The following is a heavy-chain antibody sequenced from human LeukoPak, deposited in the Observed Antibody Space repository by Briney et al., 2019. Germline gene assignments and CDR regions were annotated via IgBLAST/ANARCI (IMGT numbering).Heavy chain of an antibody. D-gene: IGHD3-10*01. V-gene: IGHV1-69*04. CDR2: IIPILGIA. J-gene: IGHJ4*02. CDR3: AREMGTMVRGVLGN. CDR1: GGTFSSYA. Sequence: SVKVSCKASGGTFSSYAISWVRQAPGQGLEWMGRIIPILGIANYAQKFQGRVTITADKSTSTAYMELSSLRSEDTAVYYCAREMGTMVRGVLGNWGQGTLVTVSS.